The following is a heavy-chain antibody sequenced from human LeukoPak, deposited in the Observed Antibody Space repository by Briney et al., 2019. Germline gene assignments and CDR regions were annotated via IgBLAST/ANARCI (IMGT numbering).Heavy chain of an antibody. CDR3: AGDSSGYQANFDY. J-gene: IGHJ4*02. CDR2: IYTSGST. Sequence: PSETLSLTCTVSGGSISSGGYYWSWIRQPAGKGLEWIGRIYTSGSTNYNPSLKNRVTISVDTSKNQFSLKLSSVTAADTAVYYCAGDSSGYQANFDYWGQGTLVTVSS. CDR1: GGSISSGGYY. D-gene: IGHD3-22*01. V-gene: IGHV4-61*02.